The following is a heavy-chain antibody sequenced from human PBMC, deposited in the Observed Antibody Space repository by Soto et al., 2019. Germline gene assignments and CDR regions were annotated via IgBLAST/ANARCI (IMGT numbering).Heavy chain of an antibody. V-gene: IGHV1-18*01. CDR3: ARDLDSGGKYWYFDI. J-gene: IGHJ2*01. CDR2: INSFSGDT. Sequence: QVQLVQSGAEVKKPGASVKVSCKASGYTFTHYGITWVRQAPGQGLEWMGWINSFSGDTNYPQKLQGRLTMTTDTSTNTVYMGLMNLRSDDTDVYSCARDLDSGGKYWYFDIWGRGTLVTVSS. CDR1: GYTFTHYG. D-gene: IGHD4-17*01.